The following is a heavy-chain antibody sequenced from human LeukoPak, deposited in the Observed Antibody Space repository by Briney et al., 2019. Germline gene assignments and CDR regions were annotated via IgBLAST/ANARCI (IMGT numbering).Heavy chain of an antibody. CDR2: ISGSGGST. CDR3: AKRRAAGIAVTGDLDY. D-gene: IGHD6-19*01. J-gene: IGHJ4*02. V-gene: IGHV3-23*01. Sequence: PGGSLILSCAASGFTFSSYAMSWVRQAPGKGLEWVSVISGSGGSTYYADSVKGRFTISRDNSKNTLYLQMNSLRAEDTAVYYCAKRRAAGIAVTGDLDYWGQGTLVTVSS. CDR1: GFTFSSYA.